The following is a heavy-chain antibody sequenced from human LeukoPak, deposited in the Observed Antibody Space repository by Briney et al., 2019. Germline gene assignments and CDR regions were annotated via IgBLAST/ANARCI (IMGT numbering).Heavy chain of an antibody. CDR1: GYTFTGYY. V-gene: IGHV1-2*02. Sequence: GASVKVSCKASGYTFTGYYMHWVRQAPGQGLEWMGWINPNSGGTNYAQKFQGRVTMTRDTSISTAYMELSRLRSDDTAVYYCARGRGLRSSGWYGVYWGQGTLVTVSS. D-gene: IGHD6-19*01. CDR2: INPNSGGT. J-gene: IGHJ4*02. CDR3: ARGRGLRSSGWYGVY.